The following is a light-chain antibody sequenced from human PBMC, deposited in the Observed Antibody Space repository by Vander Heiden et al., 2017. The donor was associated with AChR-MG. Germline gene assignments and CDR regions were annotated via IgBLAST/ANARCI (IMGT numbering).Light chain of an antibody. CDR1: QSVSSY. J-gene: IGKJ2*01. Sequence: EIGLTQSPATLSLSPGERATLSCRASQSVSSYLAWYQQKPGQAPRLLIYDASNRATGIPARFSGSGSGTDFTLTISSLEPEDFAVYYCQQRSNWPYTFGQRTKLEIK. CDR3: QQRSNWPYT. CDR2: DAS. V-gene: IGKV3-11*01.